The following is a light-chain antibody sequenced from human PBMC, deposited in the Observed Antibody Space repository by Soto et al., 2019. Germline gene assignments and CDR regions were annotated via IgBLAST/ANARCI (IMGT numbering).Light chain of an antibody. Sequence: EIVLTQSPATLSLSPGERATLSCRAIQSVSSYLAWYQQKPGQAPRLLIYAASSRATGIPDRFSGTGSGTDFTLTISRLEPEDFAVYYCQQYGSSPRTFGQGTKVDIK. CDR3: QQYGSSPRT. V-gene: IGKV3-20*01. J-gene: IGKJ1*01. CDR1: QSVSSY. CDR2: AAS.